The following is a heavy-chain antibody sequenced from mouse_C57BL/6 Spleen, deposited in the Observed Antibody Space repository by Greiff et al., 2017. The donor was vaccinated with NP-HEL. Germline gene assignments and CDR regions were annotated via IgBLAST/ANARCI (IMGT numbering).Heavy chain of an antibody. CDR2: ISYSGST. J-gene: IGHJ1*03. D-gene: IGHD2-2*01. CDR1: GYSITSGYD. V-gene: IGHV3-1*01. CDR3: ARDGYHGYFDV. Sequence: EVQLQESGPGMVKPSQSLSLTCTVTGYSITSGYDWHWIRHFPGNKLEWMGYISYSGSTNYNPSLKSRISITHDTSKNHFFLKLNSVTTEDTATYYCARDGYHGYFDVWGTGTTVTVSS.